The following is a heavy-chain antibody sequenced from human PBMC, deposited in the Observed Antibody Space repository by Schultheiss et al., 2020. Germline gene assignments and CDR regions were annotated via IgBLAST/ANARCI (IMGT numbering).Heavy chain of an antibody. CDR2: INSDGSGR. Sequence: GGSLRLSCAASGFTFSSYWMHWVRQAPGKGLVWVSRINSDGSGRSYADSVKGRFTISRDNAKNTLYLQMNSLRAEDTAVYYCAKDHKNTGRISYYYYGMDVWGQGTTVTVSS. J-gene: IGHJ6*02. CDR1: GFTFSSYW. V-gene: IGHV3-74*01. D-gene: IGHD1/OR15-1a*01. CDR3: AKDHKNTGRISYYYYGMDV.